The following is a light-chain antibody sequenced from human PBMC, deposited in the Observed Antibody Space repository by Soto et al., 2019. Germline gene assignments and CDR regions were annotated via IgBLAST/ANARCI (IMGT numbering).Light chain of an antibody. CDR1: SSDVGGYNY. CDR2: EVS. CDR3: SSYTITSTYV. J-gene: IGLJ1*01. Sequence: SVLTQPASVSGSPGQSITISCTGTSSDVGGYNYVSWYQQHPGKAPKLMIYEVSDRPSGASNRFSGSKSGNTASLTISGLQAEDEADYYCSSYTITSTYVFGTGTKVTVL. V-gene: IGLV2-14*01.